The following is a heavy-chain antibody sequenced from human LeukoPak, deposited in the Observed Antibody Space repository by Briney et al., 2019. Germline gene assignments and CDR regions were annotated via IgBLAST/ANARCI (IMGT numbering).Heavy chain of an antibody. CDR2: IRYDGSNK. J-gene: IGHJ4*02. CDR1: GSTFSSYG. V-gene: IGHV3-30*02. CDR3: AKDLYYYDSSGYYYGFDY. D-gene: IGHD3-22*01. Sequence: GGSLRLSCAASGSTFSSYGMHWVRQAPGKGLEWVAFIRYDGSNKYYADSVKGRFTISRDNSKNTLYLQMNSLRAEDTAVYYCAKDLYYYDSSGYYYGFDYWGQGTLVTVSS.